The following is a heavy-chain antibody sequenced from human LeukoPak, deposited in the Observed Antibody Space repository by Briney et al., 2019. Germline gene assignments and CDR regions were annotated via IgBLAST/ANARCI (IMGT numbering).Heavy chain of an antibody. J-gene: IGHJ4*02. CDR2: ISGSGGST. CDR3: AKANDDFWSGPDY. D-gene: IGHD3-3*01. V-gene: IGHV3-23*01. Sequence: PGGSLRLSCAASGFTFSTFWMSWVRQAPGKGLEWVSAISGSGGSTYYADSVKGRFTISRDNSKNTLYLQMNSLRAEDTAVYYCAKANDDFWSGPDYWGQGTLVTVSS. CDR1: GFTFSTFW.